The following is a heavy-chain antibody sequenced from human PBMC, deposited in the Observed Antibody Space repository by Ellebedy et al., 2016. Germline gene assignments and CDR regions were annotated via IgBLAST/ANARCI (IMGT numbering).Heavy chain of an antibody. CDR1: GGSISSPNYY. D-gene: IGHD2-8*01. CDR3: ARPMATVLMMYDF. Sequence: SETLSLTXTVSGGSISSPNYYWGWIRQPPGKGLQWIGSVYYSGSPYYNPSLKSRVAISVETSKNQFSLMLRSVTAADTAAYYCARPMATVLMMYDFWGQGTLVTVSS. V-gene: IGHV4-39*01. CDR2: VYYSGSP. J-gene: IGHJ4*02.